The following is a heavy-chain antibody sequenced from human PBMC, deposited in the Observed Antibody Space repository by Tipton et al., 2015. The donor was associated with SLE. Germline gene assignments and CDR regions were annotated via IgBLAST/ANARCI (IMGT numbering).Heavy chain of an antibody. CDR2: IYSGGSST. J-gene: IGHJ4*02. CDR3: AKASSIAVAGTLDY. Sequence: SLRLSCAASGFTFSSYAMSWVRQAPGKGLEWVSVIYSGGSSTYYADSVKSRFTISRDNSKNTLYLQMNSLRAEDTAVYYCAKASSIAVAGTLDYWGQGTLVTVSS. CDR1: GFTFSSYA. V-gene: IGHV3-23*03. D-gene: IGHD6-19*01.